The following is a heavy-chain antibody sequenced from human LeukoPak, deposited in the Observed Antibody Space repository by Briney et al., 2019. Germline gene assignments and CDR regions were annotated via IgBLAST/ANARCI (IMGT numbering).Heavy chain of an antibody. CDR3: ARETYDFWSSYPSPGDAFDI. CDR1: GGSISSGSYY. J-gene: IGHJ3*02. V-gene: IGHV4-61*02. CDR2: IYTSGST. Sequence: TSQTLSLTCTVSGGSISSGSYYWSWIRQPAGKGLEWIGRIYTSGSTNYNPSLKSRVTISVDTSKNQFSLKLSSVTAADTAVYYCARETYDFWSSYPSPGDAFDIWGQGTMVTVSS. D-gene: IGHD3-3*01.